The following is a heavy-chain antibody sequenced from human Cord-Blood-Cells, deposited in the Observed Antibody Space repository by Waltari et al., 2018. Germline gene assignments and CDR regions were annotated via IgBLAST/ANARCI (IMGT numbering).Heavy chain of an antibody. Sequence: QVQLQQWGAGLLQPSETLSLTCAVYGGSFSGYYGSWIRLPPGKGLEWIGEINHSGSTNYNPSRKSRVTISVDTSKNQFSLKLSSVTAADTAVYYCARTMGYYDSSGYYYWGQGTLVTVSS. J-gene: IGHJ4*02. V-gene: IGHV4-34*01. CDR3: ARTMGYYDSSGYYY. CDR1: GGSFSGYY. CDR2: INHSGST. D-gene: IGHD3-22*01.